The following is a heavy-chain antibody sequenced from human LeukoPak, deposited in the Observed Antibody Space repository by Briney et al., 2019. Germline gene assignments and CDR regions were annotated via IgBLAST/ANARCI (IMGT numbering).Heavy chain of an antibody. CDR1: GGSFSGYY. D-gene: IGHD3-16*01. V-gene: IGHV4-34*01. CDR3: ARGRAGYVKRRRENAFDI. CDR2: VNHSGST. J-gene: IGHJ3*02. Sequence: PSGTLSLPCCVDGGSFSGYYSSWFRQPPGKGLEWSGEVNHSGSTNYNPSLKSRVTISVDTSKNQFSLKLSSVTAADTAVYYCARGRAGYVKRRRENAFDIWGQGTMVTVSS.